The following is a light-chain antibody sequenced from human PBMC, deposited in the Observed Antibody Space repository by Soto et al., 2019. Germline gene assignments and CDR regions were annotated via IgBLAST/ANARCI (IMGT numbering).Light chain of an antibody. J-gene: IGKJ2*01. V-gene: IGKV3-20*01. CDR3: QQYGSSPQT. CDR2: GAS. Sequence: EIVLTQSPGTLSLSPGERATLSCRASQSVSSYLAWYQQKPGQAPRLLIYGASSMATGIPDRFSGRASGTDLPLPFSRLEPEDFAVYYCQQYGSSPQTFGRGTKLEIK. CDR1: QSVSSY.